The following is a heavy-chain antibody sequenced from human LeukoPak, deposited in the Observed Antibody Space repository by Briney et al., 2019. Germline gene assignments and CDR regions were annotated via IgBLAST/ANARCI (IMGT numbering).Heavy chain of an antibody. CDR1: GFSLSTSGMR. Sequence: SGPTLVNPTQTLTLTCTFSGFSLSTSGMRVSWISQPPGKALEWLARIDWDDDKFYSTSLKTRLTISKDTSKNQVVLTMTNMDPVDTATYYCARHAVAGVVDYWGQGTLVTVSS. V-gene: IGHV2-70*04. J-gene: IGHJ4*02. CDR2: IDWDDDK. CDR3: ARHAVAGVVDY. D-gene: IGHD6-19*01.